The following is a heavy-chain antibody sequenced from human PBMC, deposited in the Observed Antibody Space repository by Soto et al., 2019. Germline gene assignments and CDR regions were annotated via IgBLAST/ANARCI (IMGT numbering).Heavy chain of an antibody. CDR1: GFTFSNYA. Sequence: GGSLRLSCAASGFTFSNYAMHWVRQAPGKGLEWVAVISYDGSNEYYADSVKGRFTISRDNSKNTLYLQMNSLGAEDTAVYYCARDQPTSWGQGTLVTVSS. V-gene: IGHV3-30-3*01. CDR2: ISYDGSNE. CDR3: ARDQPTS. J-gene: IGHJ4*02.